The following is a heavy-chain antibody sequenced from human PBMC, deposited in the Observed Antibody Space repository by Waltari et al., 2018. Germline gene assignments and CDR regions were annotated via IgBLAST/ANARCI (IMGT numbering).Heavy chain of an antibody. V-gene: IGHV3-30*02. CDR2: IRYDGNNK. D-gene: IGHD4-17*01. CDR3: VKDGDSFVPGYDAFDV. Sequence: VHLGEFGGGVVQPGGSLPISCAASGFTLPNFGMHWVRQVPGKGLQWVTFIRYDGNNKFYADSVKGRFSISRDNSKNTLYLHMNSLRPDDTAIYYCVKDGDSFVPGYDAFDVWGQGTMVTVSS. CDR1: GFTLPNFG. J-gene: IGHJ3*01.